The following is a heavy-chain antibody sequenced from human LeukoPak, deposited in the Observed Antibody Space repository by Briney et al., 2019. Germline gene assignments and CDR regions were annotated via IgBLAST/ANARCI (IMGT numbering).Heavy chain of an antibody. CDR2: ISGSGGST. J-gene: IGHJ4*02. D-gene: IGHD3-10*01. CDR1: GFTFSDYY. V-gene: IGHV3-23*01. Sequence: PGGSLRLSCAASGFTFSDYYMSWIRQAPGKGLEWVSAISGSGGSTYYADSVKGRFTISRDNSKNTLYLQMNSLRAEDTAVYYCAKEGSAAFDYWAREPWSPSPQ. CDR3: AKEGSAAFDY.